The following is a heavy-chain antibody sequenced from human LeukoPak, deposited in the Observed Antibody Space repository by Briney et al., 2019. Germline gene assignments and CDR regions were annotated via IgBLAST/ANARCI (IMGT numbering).Heavy chain of an antibody. CDR3: ARHLIVVVPAATGRFDP. J-gene: IGHJ5*02. CDR2: INHSGST. CDR1: GGSFSGYY. D-gene: IGHD2-2*01. V-gene: IGHV4-34*01. Sequence: PSETLSLTCAVYGGSFSGYYWSWIRQPPGKGLERIGEINHSGSTNYNPSLKSRVTISVDTSKNQFSLKLSSVTAADTAVYYCARHLIVVVPAATGRFDPWGQGTLVTVSS.